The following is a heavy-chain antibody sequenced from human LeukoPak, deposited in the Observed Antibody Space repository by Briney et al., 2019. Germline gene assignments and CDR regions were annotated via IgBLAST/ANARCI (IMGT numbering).Heavy chain of an antibody. CDR1: GGSISSGSYY. CDR3: ARDPVDFWSPNY. Sequence: PSQTLSLTCTVSGGSISSGSYYWSWIRQPAGKGLEWIGRIYTSGSTNYNPSLNSRVTISVDTSKNQFSLKLSSVTAADTAVYYCARDPVDFWSPNYWGQGTLVTVSS. J-gene: IGHJ4*02. V-gene: IGHV4-61*02. D-gene: IGHD3-3*01. CDR2: IYTSGST.